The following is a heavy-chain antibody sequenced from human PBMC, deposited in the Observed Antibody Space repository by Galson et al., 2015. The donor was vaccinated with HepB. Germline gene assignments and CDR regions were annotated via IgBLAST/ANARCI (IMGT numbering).Heavy chain of an antibody. D-gene: IGHD2-2*02. Sequence: PALVKPTQPLTLTCTFSGFSLSTGGVAVGWLRQPPGKALEWLAMIYWNGDKYYSPFLKSRLTTTEDTPTNQVVLTMTNMDPADTGTYYCARRRYCNSAACYKNAFDIWGQGIMVTVSS. V-gene: IGHV2-5*01. CDR1: GFSLSTGGVA. CDR3: ARRRYCNSAACYKNAFDI. J-gene: IGHJ3*02. CDR2: IYWNGDK.